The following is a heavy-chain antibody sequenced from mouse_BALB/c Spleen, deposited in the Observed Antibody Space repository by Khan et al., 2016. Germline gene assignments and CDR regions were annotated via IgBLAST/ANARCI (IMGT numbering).Heavy chain of an antibody. V-gene: IGHV1-87*01. Sequence: QVQLQQSGADLARPGASVKLSCKASGYTFTNYWMQWVKQRPGQGLEWIGAIYPGDGDTRYNQKFKGKATLTVDKSSTTAYMQLSSLASEDSAVYYCARSKNRSYFDYWGQGTTLTVSS. CDR2: IYPGDGDT. CDR1: GYTFTNYW. CDR3: ARSKNRSYFDY. J-gene: IGHJ2*01. D-gene: IGHD2-3*01.